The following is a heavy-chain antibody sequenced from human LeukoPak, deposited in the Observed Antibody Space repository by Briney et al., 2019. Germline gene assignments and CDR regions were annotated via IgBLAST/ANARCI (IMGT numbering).Heavy chain of an antibody. CDR2: ISSSGSII. V-gene: IGHV3-48*01. D-gene: IGHD6-19*01. CDR3: ARELSSSGPI. CDR1: GLTFSSYS. Sequence: PGGSLRLSCAASGLTFSSYSMNWVRQAPGKGLEWVSCISSSGSIIYYADSVKGRFTISRDNAKNSLFLQMNSLRAEDTAVYYCARELSSSGPIWGQGTLVTVSS. J-gene: IGHJ4*02.